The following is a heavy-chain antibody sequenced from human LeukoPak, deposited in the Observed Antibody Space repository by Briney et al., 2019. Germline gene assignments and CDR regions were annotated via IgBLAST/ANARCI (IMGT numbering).Heavy chain of an antibody. Sequence: SETLSLTCAVSVGSISSGNWWGWVRQSPGKGLEWIGEVYHSGTPNYNPSLKSRVTISADTFKNHFSLKLTSVTAADTAVYYCATAPILRGEAGEQYKYGMDVWGQGTTVIVSS. V-gene: IGHV4-4*02. CDR2: VYHSGTP. D-gene: IGHD2-2*02. J-gene: IGHJ6*02. CDR3: ATAPILRGEAGEQYKYGMDV. CDR1: VGSISSGNW.